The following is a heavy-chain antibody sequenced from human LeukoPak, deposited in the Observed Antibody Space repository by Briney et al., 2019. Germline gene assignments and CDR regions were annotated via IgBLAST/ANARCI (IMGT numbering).Heavy chain of an antibody. Sequence: GGSLRLSCAASGFTFSSYGMHWVRQAPGKGLEWVAVISYDGSNKYYADSVKGRFTISRDNSKNTLYLQTNSLRAENTAVYYCAKGSLVRYLFDYWGQGTLVTVSS. CDR3: AKGSLVRYLFDY. J-gene: IGHJ4*02. D-gene: IGHD6-13*01. CDR1: GFTFSSYG. CDR2: ISYDGSNK. V-gene: IGHV3-30*18.